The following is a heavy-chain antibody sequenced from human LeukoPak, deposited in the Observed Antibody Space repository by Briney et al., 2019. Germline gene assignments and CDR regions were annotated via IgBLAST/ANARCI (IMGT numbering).Heavy chain of an antibody. CDR2: IYYSGST. CDR3: AGRIAARPINNWFDP. Sequence: SETVSLTCTVSGGSLSRSTYYWGWIRQPPGKGLEWIGSIYYSGSTYYNPSLKSRVTISVDTSKNQFSLKLSSVTAADTAVYYCAGRIAARPINNWFDPWGQGTLVTVSS. J-gene: IGHJ5*02. CDR1: GGSLSRSTYY. V-gene: IGHV4-39*01. D-gene: IGHD6-6*01.